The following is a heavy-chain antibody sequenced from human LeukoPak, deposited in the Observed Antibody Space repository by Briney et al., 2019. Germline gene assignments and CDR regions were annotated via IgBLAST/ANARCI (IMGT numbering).Heavy chain of an antibody. CDR3: ARDNRITMTPGWFDP. CDR2: ISSSSSYI. V-gene: IGHV3-21*01. D-gene: IGHD3-3*01. J-gene: IGHJ5*02. Sequence: GGSLRLSCAASGFTFSSYSMNWVRQAPGKGLEWASSISSSSSYIYYADSVKGRFTISRDNAKNSLYLQMNSLRAEDTAVYYCARDNRITMTPGWFDPWGQGTLVTVSS. CDR1: GFTFSSYS.